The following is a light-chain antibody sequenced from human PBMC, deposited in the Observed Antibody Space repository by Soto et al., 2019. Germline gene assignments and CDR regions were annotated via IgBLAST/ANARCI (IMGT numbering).Light chain of an antibody. V-gene: IGKV3-20*01. CDR1: ESISSDY. CDR3: QKYGGVPYT. Sequence: IVLTQSPGTLSLSPGQGATLSFRASESISSDYLAWYQQRLGQAPRLLIYGASSGATGIPARFSGSGSGTDFTLTISSLEPEDFAIYYCQKYGGVPYTCGQGTQVDIK. J-gene: IGKJ2*01. CDR2: GAS.